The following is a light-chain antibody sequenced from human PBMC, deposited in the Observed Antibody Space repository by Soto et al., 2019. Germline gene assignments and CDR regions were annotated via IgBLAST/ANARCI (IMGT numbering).Light chain of an antibody. Sequence: EIVLTQSPATLSLSPGERATLSCRASQSVSRFLAWYQRKPGQAPRLLVYDASNRATGIPVRFSGSGSGTDFTLTISSLEPEDFALYYCQQRSNLLTFGGGTKVEIK. CDR2: DAS. CDR1: QSVSRF. V-gene: IGKV3-11*01. J-gene: IGKJ4*01. CDR3: QQRSNLLT.